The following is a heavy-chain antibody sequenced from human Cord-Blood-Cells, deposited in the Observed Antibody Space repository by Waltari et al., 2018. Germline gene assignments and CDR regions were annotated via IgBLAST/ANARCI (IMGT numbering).Heavy chain of an antibody. D-gene: IGHD3-22*01. CDR2: INHSGST. CDR1: GGSFRGYY. Sequence: QVQLQQWGAGLLKPSETLSLTCAVDGGSFRGYYWSWIRQPPGKGLEWIGEINHSGSTNYNPSLKSRVTISVDTSKNQFSLKLSSVTAADTAVYYCARGLPYYYDSSGSRWFDPWGQGTLVTVSS. CDR3: ARGLPYYYDSSGSRWFDP. V-gene: IGHV4-34*01. J-gene: IGHJ5*02.